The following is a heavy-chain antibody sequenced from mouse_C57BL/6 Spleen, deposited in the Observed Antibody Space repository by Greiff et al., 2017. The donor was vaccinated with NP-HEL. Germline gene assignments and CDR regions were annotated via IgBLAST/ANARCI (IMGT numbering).Heavy chain of an antibody. J-gene: IGHJ4*01. Sequence: VQLQQSDAELVKPGASVKISCKVSGYTFTDHTIHWMKQRPEQGLEWIGYIYPRDGSTKYHEKFKGKATLTADKSSSTAYMQLNSLTSEDSAVYFVARGAGGYDDYAMDYWGQGTSVTVSS. CDR1: GYTFTDHT. CDR3: ARGAGGYDDYAMDY. D-gene: IGHD2-2*01. CDR2: IYPRDGST. V-gene: IGHV1-78*01.